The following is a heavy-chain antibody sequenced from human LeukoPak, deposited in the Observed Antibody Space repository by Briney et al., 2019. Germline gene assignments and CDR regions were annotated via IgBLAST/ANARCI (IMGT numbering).Heavy chain of an antibody. CDR3: ARREGYSSSSGGLAFAFDI. D-gene: IGHD6-6*01. Sequence: PGGSLRLSCAASGFTFSSYAMSWVRQAPGKGLEWVAVISYDGSNKYYADSVKGRFTISRDNSKNTLYLQMNSLRAEDTAVYYCARREGYSSSSGGLAFAFDIWGQGTMVTVSS. CDR1: GFTFSSYA. CDR2: ISYDGSNK. J-gene: IGHJ3*02. V-gene: IGHV3-30*03.